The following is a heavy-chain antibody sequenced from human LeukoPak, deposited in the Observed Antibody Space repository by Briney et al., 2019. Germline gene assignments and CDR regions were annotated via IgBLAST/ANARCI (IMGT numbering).Heavy chain of an antibody. CDR2: ISAYNGNT. V-gene: IGHV1-18*01. CDR3: ARESHRGSVSYDSSGYYNY. J-gene: IGHJ4*02. Sequence: ASMKVSCKASGYTFTSYGISWVRQAPGQGLEWMGWISAYNGNTNYAQKLQGRVTMTTDTSTSTAYMELRSLRSDDTAVYYCARESHRGSVSYDSSGYYNYWGQGTLVTVSS. CDR1: GYTFTSYG. D-gene: IGHD3-22*01.